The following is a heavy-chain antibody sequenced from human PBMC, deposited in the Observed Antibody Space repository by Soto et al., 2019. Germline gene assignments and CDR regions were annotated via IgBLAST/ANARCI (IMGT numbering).Heavy chain of an antibody. CDR1: GGTFSSYA. V-gene: IGHV1-69*13. D-gene: IGHD2-2*01. CDR2: IIPIFGTA. J-gene: IGHJ6*02. CDR3: ARGSTSYYYYGMDV. Sequence: ASVKVSCKASGGTFSSYATSWVRQAPGQGLEWMGGIIPIFGTANYAQKFQGRVTITADESTSTAYMELSSLRSEDTAVYYCARGSTSYYYYGMDVWGQGTTVTVSS.